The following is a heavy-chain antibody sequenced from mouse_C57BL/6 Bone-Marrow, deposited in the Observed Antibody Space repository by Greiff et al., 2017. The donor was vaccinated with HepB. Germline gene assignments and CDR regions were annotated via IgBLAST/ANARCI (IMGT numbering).Heavy chain of an antibody. J-gene: IGHJ3*01. CDR1: GFNIKDDY. V-gene: IGHV14-4*01. CDR3: TVITTVVGAY. D-gene: IGHD1-1*01. Sequence: VQLQQSGAELVRPGASVKLSCTASGFNIKDDYMHWVKQRPEQGLEWIGWIDPENGDTAYASKFQGKATITADTSSNTAYLQLSSLTSEDTAVYYGTVITTVVGAYWGQGTRVTVSA. CDR2: IDPENGDT.